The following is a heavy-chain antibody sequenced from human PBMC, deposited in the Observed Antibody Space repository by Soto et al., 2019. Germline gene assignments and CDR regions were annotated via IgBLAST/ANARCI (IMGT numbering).Heavy chain of an antibody. V-gene: IGHV3-23*01. CDR1: GFTFSSYA. CDR3: AKNYDFWSGYSSGTFYFDY. CDR2: ISGSGGST. D-gene: IGHD3-3*01. Sequence: LRLSCAASGFTFSSYAMSWVRQAPGKGLEWVSAISGSGGSTYYADSVKGRFTISRDNSKNTLYLQMNSLRAEDTAVYYCAKNYDFWSGYSSGTFYFDYWGQGTLVTVSS. J-gene: IGHJ4*02.